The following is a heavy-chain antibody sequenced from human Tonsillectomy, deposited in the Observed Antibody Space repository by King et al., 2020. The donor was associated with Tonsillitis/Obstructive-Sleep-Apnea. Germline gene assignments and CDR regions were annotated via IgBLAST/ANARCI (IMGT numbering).Heavy chain of an antibody. V-gene: IGHV1-69*01. Sequence: VQLVESGAEVKKPGSSVRVSCKPSGGTFNTYPIIWVRQAPGKGLEGWGGIILVFGTPNYDQKFHGRVTVTADESTSTAYMGLSSLRSEDTAVYYCARGSRTTDYYYYHYMDVWGKGTTVTVSS. CDR1: GGTFNTYP. J-gene: IGHJ6*03. CDR2: IILVFGTP. D-gene: IGHD4-11*01. CDR3: ARGSRTTDYYYYHYMDV.